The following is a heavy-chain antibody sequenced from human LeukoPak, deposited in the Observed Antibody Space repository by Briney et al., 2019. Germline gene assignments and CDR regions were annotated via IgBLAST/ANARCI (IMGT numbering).Heavy chain of an antibody. J-gene: IGHJ4*02. D-gene: IGHD2-15*01. CDR3: ARDSPPAYCSGGSCYFDY. V-gene: IGHV4-61*02. Sequence: SQTLSLTCTVSGGSISSNSYYWSWLRQPAGTGLEWIGRIYTSGSTDYNPSLKSRVTISKDTSKNEFSLKLSSVTAADTAVYYCARDSPPAYCSGGSCYFDYWGQGTLVTVSS. CDR2: IYTSGST. CDR1: GGSISSNSYY.